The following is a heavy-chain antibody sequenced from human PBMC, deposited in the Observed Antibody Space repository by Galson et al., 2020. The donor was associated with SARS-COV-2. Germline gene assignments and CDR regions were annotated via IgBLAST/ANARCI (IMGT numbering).Heavy chain of an antibody. V-gene: IGHV3-53*01. Sequence: GESLKISCAASGFTVSSNYMSWVRQAPGKGLEWVSVIYSGGSTYYADSVKGRFTISRDNSKNTLYLQMNSLRAEDTAVYYCARDMGITIFGVVIGAFDIWGQGTMVTVSS. CDR3: ARDMGITIFGVVIGAFDI. CDR2: IYSGGST. CDR1: GFTVSSNY. J-gene: IGHJ3*02. D-gene: IGHD3-3*01.